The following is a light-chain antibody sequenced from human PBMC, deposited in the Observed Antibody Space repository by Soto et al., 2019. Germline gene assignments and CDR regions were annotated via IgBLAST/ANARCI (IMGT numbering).Light chain of an antibody. V-gene: IGLV2-8*01. CDR2: EVS. CDR3: SSYAGSNNYV. CDR1: ISVVGGYNY. J-gene: IGLJ1*01. Sequence: QSALTQPPSASGSPGQSVTISCTGTISVVGGYNYVSWYQQHPGKAPKLMIYEVSKRPSGVPDRFSGSKSGNTASLTVSGLQADEEADYFCSSYAGSNNYVFGTGTKVTVL.